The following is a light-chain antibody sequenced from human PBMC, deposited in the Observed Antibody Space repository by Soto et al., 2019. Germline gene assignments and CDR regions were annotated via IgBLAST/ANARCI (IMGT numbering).Light chain of an antibody. Sequence: EIVLTQSPATLSLSPGERDTLSCRASQSVSGYLAWYQQKPGQAPRLLISDASNRATGIPARFSGSGSGTDFTLTVSSREAEAFAVYYCQHRRDWPLTFGGGTKVEI. CDR1: QSVSGY. CDR3: QHRRDWPLT. J-gene: IGKJ4*01. CDR2: DAS. V-gene: IGKV3-11*01.